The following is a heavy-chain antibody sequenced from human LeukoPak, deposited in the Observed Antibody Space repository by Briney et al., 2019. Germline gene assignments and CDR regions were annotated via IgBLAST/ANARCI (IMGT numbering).Heavy chain of an antibody. CDR3: ARVLLWFGELFGWFDP. CDR2: IYTSGST. V-gene: IGHV4-4*07. CDR1: GGSISSYY. Sequence: PSETLSLTCTVSGGSISSYYWSWIRQPAGKGLEWIGRIYTSGSTNYNPSLKSRVTMSVDTSKNQFSLKLGSVTAADTAVYYCARVLLWFGELFGWFDPWGQGTLVTVSS. D-gene: IGHD3-10*01. J-gene: IGHJ5*02.